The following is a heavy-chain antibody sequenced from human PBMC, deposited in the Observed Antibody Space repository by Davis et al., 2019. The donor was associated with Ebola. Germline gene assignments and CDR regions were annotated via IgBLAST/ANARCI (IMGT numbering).Heavy chain of an antibody. D-gene: IGHD3-3*01. V-gene: IGHV3-30*04. Sequence: PGGSLRLSCAASGFTFRNYAMHWVRQAPGTGPEWVAVVSHSEREKFYADSVKGRFTISRDNSENTLYLQMNSLTADDTAVYYCARAVFHEVLDYWGQGTPVTVSA. CDR1: GFTFRNYA. J-gene: IGHJ4*02. CDR2: VSHSEREK. CDR3: ARAVFHEVLDY.